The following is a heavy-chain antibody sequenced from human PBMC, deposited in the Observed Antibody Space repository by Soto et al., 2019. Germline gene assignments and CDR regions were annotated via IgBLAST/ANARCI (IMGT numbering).Heavy chain of an antibody. V-gene: IGHV4-61*08. CDR3: ARGRDDYGAQPWFDP. CDR1: GGSVSSGAYY. J-gene: IGHJ5*02. CDR2: IHYNGSS. D-gene: IGHD4-17*01. Sequence: VQLQEAGPGLVKPSETLSLTCTVSGGSVSSGAYYWSWIRQPPGKGLEWIGFIHYNGSSYYSPPLKSRASISVGTAKSQFSMKLNSVSAADTAVYYWARGRDDYGAQPWFDPWGQGILVIVSS.